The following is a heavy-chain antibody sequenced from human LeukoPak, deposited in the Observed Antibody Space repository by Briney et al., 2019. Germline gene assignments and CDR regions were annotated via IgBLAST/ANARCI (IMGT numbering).Heavy chain of an antibody. CDR1: GGSISSGGYY. J-gene: IGHJ3*02. V-gene: IGHV4-61*02. CDR3: ARGATFWGPYAFDI. D-gene: IGHD1-26*01. CDR2: IHSSGNT. Sequence: PSETLSLTCTVSGGSISSGGYYWSWIRQPAGKGLEWIGRIHSSGNTNYNPSLKSRVTISVDTSKNQFSLQLNSVTPEDTAVYYCARGATFWGPYAFDIWGQGTMVTVSS.